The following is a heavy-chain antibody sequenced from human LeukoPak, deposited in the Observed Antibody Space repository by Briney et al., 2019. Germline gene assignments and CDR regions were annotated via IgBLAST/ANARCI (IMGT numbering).Heavy chain of an antibody. V-gene: IGHV4-4*09. D-gene: IGHD6-6*01. J-gene: IGHJ4*02. CDR1: GGSISSDY. Sequence: TSETLSLTCTVSGGSISSDYWSWIRQPPGKGLEWIGYIYTSGSTNYIPSLKSRVTISVDTSKNQFSLKLGSVTAADTAVYYCARHDIRRSSSSYFDYWGQGTLVTVSS. CDR3: ARHDIRRSSSSYFDY. CDR2: IYTSGST.